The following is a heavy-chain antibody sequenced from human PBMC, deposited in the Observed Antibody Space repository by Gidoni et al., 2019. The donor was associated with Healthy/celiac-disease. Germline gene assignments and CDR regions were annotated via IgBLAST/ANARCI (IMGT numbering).Heavy chain of an antibody. Sequence: LVQSGAEVKKPGSSVKVSCKASGGTFSSYAISWVRQAPGQGLEWMGRIIPILGIANYAQKFQGRVTITADKSTSTAYMELSSLRSEDTAVYYCARVGEYYGSGSYPDYWGQGTLVTVS. CDR3: ARVGEYYGSGSYPDY. CDR1: GGTFSSYA. D-gene: IGHD3-10*01. CDR2: IIPILGIA. J-gene: IGHJ4*02. V-gene: IGHV1-69*04.